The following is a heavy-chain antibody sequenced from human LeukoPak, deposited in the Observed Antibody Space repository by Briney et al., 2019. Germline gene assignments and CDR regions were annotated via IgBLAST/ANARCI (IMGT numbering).Heavy chain of an antibody. CDR2: IYYSGST. D-gene: IGHD1-26*01. J-gene: IGHJ4*02. CDR1: GGSISSYY. Sequence: PSETLSLTCTVSGGSISSYYWIWIRQPPGKGLEWIGYIYYSGSTNYNPSLKSRVTISVDTSKNQFSLKLSSVTAADTAVYYCASLGATVDYWGQGTLVTVSS. V-gene: IGHV4-59*01. CDR3: ASLGATVDY.